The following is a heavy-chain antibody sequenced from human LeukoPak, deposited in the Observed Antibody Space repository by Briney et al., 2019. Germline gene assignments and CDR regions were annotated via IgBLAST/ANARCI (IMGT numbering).Heavy chain of an antibody. CDR3: TRDPLHYYGSGSYYHFDY. J-gene: IGHJ4*02. CDR1: GDSISTYY. D-gene: IGHD3-10*01. Sequence: SETLSLTCTVSGDSISTYYWSWIRQPPGRGLEWIGYIFYTGSTNYNRSLKSRVTISVATSKKQFSLNLSSVTAADTAVYYCTRDPLHYYGSGSYYHFDYWGRGTLVTV. CDR2: IFYTGST. V-gene: IGHV4-59*01.